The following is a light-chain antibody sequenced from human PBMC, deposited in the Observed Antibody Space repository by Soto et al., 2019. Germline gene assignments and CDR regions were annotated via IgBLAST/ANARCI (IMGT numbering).Light chain of an antibody. J-gene: IGLJ3*02. V-gene: IGLV1-51*02. CDR1: SSNIGNNY. CDR2: ENN. CDR3: GTWDNSLSAV. Sequence: QSVLTQPPSVSAAPGQKVTISCSGSSSNIGNNYVSWYQQLPGTAPKLLIYENNKRPSGIPDRFSGSKSGTSATLGITGLQTGDKADYYCGTWDNSLSAVFGGGTKLTVL.